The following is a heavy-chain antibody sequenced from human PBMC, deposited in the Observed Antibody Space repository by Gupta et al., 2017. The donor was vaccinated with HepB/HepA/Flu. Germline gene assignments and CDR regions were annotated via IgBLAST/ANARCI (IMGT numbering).Heavy chain of an antibody. V-gene: IGHV3-23*01. J-gene: IGHJ4*02. CDR2: ISGSSGST. Sequence: EVQLSESGGGLVHPGGSLRLSCAASEFTFSTYAMNWVRQAPGTGLEWNFSISGSSGSTFYADSGKGRFTISRDSSRNTLYLHINTLRVEDTAVYYCAKGRAKVRPSFFDYWGQGTLVSVSS. D-gene: IGHD4-17*01. CDR3: AKGRAKVRPSFFDY. CDR1: EFTFSTYA.